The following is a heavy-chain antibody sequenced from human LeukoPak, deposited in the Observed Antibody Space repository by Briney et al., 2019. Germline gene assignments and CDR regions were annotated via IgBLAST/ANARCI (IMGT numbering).Heavy chain of an antibody. CDR2: ISWNSGSI. Sequence: PGRSLRLSCAASGFIFDDYAMHWVRQTPGKGLEWVSGISWNSGSIGYADSVKGRFTISRDNAKNSPYLQMNSLRAEDTALYYCAKDIQGSGTSYFDYWGQGTLVTVSS. J-gene: IGHJ4*02. D-gene: IGHD3-10*01. V-gene: IGHV3-9*01. CDR1: GFIFDDYA. CDR3: AKDIQGSGTSYFDY.